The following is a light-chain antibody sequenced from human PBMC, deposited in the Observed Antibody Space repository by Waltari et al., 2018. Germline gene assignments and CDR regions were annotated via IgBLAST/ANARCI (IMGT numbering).Light chain of an antibody. V-gene: IGLV3-10*01. J-gene: IGLJ1*01. CDR2: EDT. Sequence: SYELTQTPSVSVSPGQTARITCPGHELPRTYAYWFQQKSGQAPRVVIYEDTKRPSGIPERFSGASSGTVATLTITGAQVDDEAEYYCYSSDSTGLRVFGGGTTVVVL. CDR1: ELPRTY. CDR3: YSSDSTGLRV.